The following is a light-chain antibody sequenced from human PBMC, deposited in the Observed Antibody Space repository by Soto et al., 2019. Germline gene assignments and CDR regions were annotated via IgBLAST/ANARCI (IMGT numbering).Light chain of an antibody. CDR2: AVS. V-gene: IGLV2-14*03. Sequence: QSVLTQPASVSGSPGQSITISCTGTSSDIGIFNYVSWYQQHPGKAPKLIIYAVSNRPSGVSDRFSGSKSGNTASLTISGLQTEDEADYYCSSYTHTSPSFATGTKVTVL. J-gene: IGLJ1*01. CDR3: SSYTHTSPS. CDR1: SSDIGIFNY.